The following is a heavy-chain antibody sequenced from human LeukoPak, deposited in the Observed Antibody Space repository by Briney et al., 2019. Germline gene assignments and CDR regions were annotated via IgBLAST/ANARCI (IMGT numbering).Heavy chain of an antibody. Sequence: GASVKVSCKASGYTFTGYYLHWVRQAPGQGLEWMGWIHPNSGGTNYAQKFQGRVTMTRDTSISTAYMELSRLRSDDTAVYYCARIMVWSSTSCYDYWGQGTLVTVSS. CDR1: GYTFTGYY. CDR2: IHPNSGGT. CDR3: ARIMVWSSTSCYDY. D-gene: IGHD2-2*01. J-gene: IGHJ4*02. V-gene: IGHV1-2*02.